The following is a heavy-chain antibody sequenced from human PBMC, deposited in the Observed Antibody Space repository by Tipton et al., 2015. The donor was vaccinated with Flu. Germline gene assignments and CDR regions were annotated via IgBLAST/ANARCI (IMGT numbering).Heavy chain of an antibody. D-gene: IGHD4-11*01. CDR2: VSRTGST. CDR1: DDSISSGNDY. J-gene: IGHJ5*02. V-gene: IGHV4-61*02. CDR3: ARRDYSNYVSDPKSWFDP. Sequence: TLSLTCIVSDDSISSGNDYWSWIRQPAGKGLEWIGTVSRTGSTIYNPSLKSRVTISIDTSKNQFSLNMRSVTAADMAVYYCARRDYSNYVSDPKSWFDPWGQGTLVAVSS.